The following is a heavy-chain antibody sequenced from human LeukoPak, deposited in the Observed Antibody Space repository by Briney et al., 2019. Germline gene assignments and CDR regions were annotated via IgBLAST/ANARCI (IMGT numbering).Heavy chain of an antibody. CDR2: IRYGGTNE. Sequence: GGSLRLSCAASRFTFSSFGMHWVRQAPGRGLEGVAFIRYGGTNEYYADSVKGRFTISRDNSKNTLSLLMNGLRVEDTAVYYCARDQHYDVLTAFGLDVWGQGTTVTVSS. CDR3: ARDQHYDVLTAFGLDV. J-gene: IGHJ6*02. D-gene: IGHD3-9*01. V-gene: IGHV3-30*02. CDR1: RFTFSSFG.